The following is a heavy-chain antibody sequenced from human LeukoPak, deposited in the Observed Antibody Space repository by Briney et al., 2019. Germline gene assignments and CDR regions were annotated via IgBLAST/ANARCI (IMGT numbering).Heavy chain of an antibody. V-gene: IGHV3-21*01. D-gene: IGHD3-16*02. CDR2: ISGSSSYI. J-gene: IGHJ3*02. Sequence: GGSLRLSCAASGFTFDDYGMSWVRQAPGKGLEWVSSISGSSSYIYYADSVKGRFTISRHNAKNSLYLQMNSLRAEDTAVYYCARVSAGVIGMKDVFDIWGQGTMVTVSS. CDR1: GFTFDDYG. CDR3: ARVSAGVIGMKDVFDI.